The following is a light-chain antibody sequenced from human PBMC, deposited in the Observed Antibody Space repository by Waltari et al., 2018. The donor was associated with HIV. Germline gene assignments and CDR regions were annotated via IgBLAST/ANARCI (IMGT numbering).Light chain of an antibody. J-gene: IGLJ2*01. V-gene: IGLV2-23*02. Sequence: QSALTQPASVSGSPGQSITISCTGTSSDVGAYNLVSWYQQHAGKAPKLMIFEVTQRPSGVSDRLSGSRSGNTASLTISGLQADDEGDYYCCSYTGTGVVFGGGTKLTVL. CDR2: EVT. CDR3: CSYTGTGVV. CDR1: SSDVGAYNL.